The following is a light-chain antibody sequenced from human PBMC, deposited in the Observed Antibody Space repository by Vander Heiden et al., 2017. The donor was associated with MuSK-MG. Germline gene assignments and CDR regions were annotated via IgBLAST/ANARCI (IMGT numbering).Light chain of an antibody. V-gene: IGLV3-21*04. Sequence: SYVLTQPPSVSVAPGKTARITCGGNNVGRKAVHWYQQKPGQAPVIVIDYDSDRPSGIPERFSGSNSGNTATLTISRVEAGDEADDDCQVWDSSSDHVVFGGGTKLTVL. J-gene: IGLJ3*02. CDR3: QVWDSSSDHVV. CDR2: YDS. CDR1: NVGRKA.